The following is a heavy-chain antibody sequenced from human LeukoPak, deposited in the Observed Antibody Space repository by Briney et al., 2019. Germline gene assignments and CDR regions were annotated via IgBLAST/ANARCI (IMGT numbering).Heavy chain of an antibody. CDR2: VNSDGSNT. J-gene: IGHJ4*02. Sequence: AGGSLRLSCAASGFTFSNYWMHWVRQAPGKGLVWASRVNSDGSNTYYADSVKGRFTISRDNSKNTLYLQMNSLRAEDTAVYYCARDPYGGALDYWGQGTLVTVSS. CDR3: ARDPYGGALDY. CDR1: GFTFSNYW. D-gene: IGHD3-16*01. V-gene: IGHV3-74*01.